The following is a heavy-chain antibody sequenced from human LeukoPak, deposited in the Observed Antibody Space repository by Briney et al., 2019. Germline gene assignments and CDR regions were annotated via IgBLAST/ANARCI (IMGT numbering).Heavy chain of an antibody. V-gene: IGHV3-48*03. D-gene: IGHD5-12*01. CDR1: GFTFSSYE. J-gene: IGHJ4*02. CDR3: ARAEWLRFFSGREKYFDY. CDR2: ISSSGSTI. Sequence: GGSLRLSCAASGFTFSSYEMNWVRQAPGKGLEWVSNISSSGSTIYYADSVKGRFTISRDNAKNSLYLQMNSLRAEDTAVYYCARAEWLRFFSGREKYFDYWGQGTLVTVSS.